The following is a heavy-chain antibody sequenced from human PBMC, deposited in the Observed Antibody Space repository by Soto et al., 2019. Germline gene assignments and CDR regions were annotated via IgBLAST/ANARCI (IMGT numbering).Heavy chain of an antibody. V-gene: IGHV3-48*03. CDR2: ISTSGSAV. D-gene: IGHD2-2*01. Sequence: LRLSCAASRFTFSTYEMNWVRQAPGKGLEWVSYISTSGSAVYYADSVKGRFTISRDNTRNSLYLQMNSLGDEDTALYYCVRYCSTTLCNGVATRTFDYWGQGTLVTVSS. CDR3: VRYCSTTLCNGVATRTFDY. J-gene: IGHJ4*02. CDR1: RFTFSTYE.